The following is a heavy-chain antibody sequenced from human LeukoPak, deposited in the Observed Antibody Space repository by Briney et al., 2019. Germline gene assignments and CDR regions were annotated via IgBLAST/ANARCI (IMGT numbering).Heavy chain of an antibody. V-gene: IGHV3-30-3*01. CDR1: GLTFSSHA. CDR2: ILYDGSKE. J-gene: IGHJ4*02. Sequence: GRSLRLSCTVSGLTFSSHAMHWVRQAPGKGLEWVAVILYDGSKEFYADSVRGRFTISRDNSKNMLYLQMNSLRTEDTAMYYCATGYSSTWWGQGTLVTVSS. CDR3: ATGYSSTW. D-gene: IGHD2-2*01.